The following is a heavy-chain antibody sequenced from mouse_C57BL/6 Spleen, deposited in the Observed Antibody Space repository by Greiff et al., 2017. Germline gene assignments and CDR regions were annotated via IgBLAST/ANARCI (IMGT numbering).Heavy chain of an antibody. V-gene: IGHV1-82*01. CDR3: ASPSYGSSSYYFDY. D-gene: IGHD1-1*01. CDR1: GYAFSSSW. Sequence: QVQLQQSGPELVKPGASVKISCKASGYAFSSSWMNWVKQRPGKGLEWIGRIYPGDGDTNYNGKFKGKATLTADKSSSTAYMQLSSLTSEDSAVYYCASPSYGSSSYYFDYWGQGTTLTGSS. J-gene: IGHJ2*01. CDR2: IYPGDGDT.